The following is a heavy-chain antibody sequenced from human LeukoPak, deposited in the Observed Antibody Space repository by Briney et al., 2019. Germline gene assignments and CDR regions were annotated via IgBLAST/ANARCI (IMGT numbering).Heavy chain of an antibody. Sequence: PSETLSLTCTVSGGSISSYYWSWIRQPPGKGLEWIGYIYYSGSTNYNPSLKSRVTISVDTSKNQFSLKLSSVTAADTAVYYCARDRYYYDSSGYTNWFDPWGQGTLVTVSS. CDR1: GGSISSYY. CDR2: IYYSGST. D-gene: IGHD3-22*01. CDR3: ARDRYYYDSSGYTNWFDP. J-gene: IGHJ5*02. V-gene: IGHV4-59*01.